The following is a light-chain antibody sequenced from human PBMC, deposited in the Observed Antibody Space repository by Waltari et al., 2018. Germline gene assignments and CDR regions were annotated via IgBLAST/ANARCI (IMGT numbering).Light chain of an antibody. J-gene: IGLJ1*01. CDR2: DVT. V-gene: IGLV2-14*03. CDR1: NSDVGGYNF. Sequence: QSALTQPASVSGSPGQSITISCTGTNSDVGGYNFVSWYQQHPGKAPKLMIYDVTNRPSGVSSRFSGSKAGNTASLTISGLQAEDEADYVCSSFANSDPRHVFGTGTKVTVL. CDR3: SSFANSDPRHV.